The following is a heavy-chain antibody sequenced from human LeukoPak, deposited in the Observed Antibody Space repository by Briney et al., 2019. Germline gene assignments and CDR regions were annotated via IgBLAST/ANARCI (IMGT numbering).Heavy chain of an antibody. J-gene: IGHJ1*01. CDR1: GFTFTTYG. CDR2: MSYDGTNK. Sequence: GGSLRLSCAASGFTFTTYGTHWVRQAPGKGLEWVAFMSYDGTNKYYADSVKGRFTISRDNAKNSLYLQMNSLRDEDTAVYYCARGPGMHYYDSSGYEYFQHWGQGTLVTVSS. V-gene: IGHV3-30*03. CDR3: ARGPGMHYYDSSGYEYFQH. D-gene: IGHD3-22*01.